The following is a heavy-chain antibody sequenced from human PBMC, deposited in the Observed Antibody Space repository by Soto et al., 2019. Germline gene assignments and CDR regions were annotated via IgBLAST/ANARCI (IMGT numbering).Heavy chain of an antibody. J-gene: IGHJ6*02. V-gene: IGHV3-30*18. CDR2: ISYDGSNK. CDR3: AKDLPLIVGATWESYYGMDV. CDR1: GFTFSSYG. D-gene: IGHD1-26*01. Sequence: GGSLRLSCAASGFTFSSYGMHWIRQAPGKGLEWVAVISYDGSNKYYADSVKGRFTISRDNSKNTLYLQMNSLRAEDTAVYYCAKDLPLIVGATWESYYGMDVWGQGTTVTVSS.